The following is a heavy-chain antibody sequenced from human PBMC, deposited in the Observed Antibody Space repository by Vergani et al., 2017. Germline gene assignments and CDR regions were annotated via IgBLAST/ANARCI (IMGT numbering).Heavy chain of an antibody. J-gene: IGHJ3*02. CDR3: ARDQEVGATMGAFDI. V-gene: IGHV1-18*01. Sequence: QVQLVQSGAEVKKPGAPVKVSCKASGYTFTSYGISWVRQAPGQGLEWMGWISAYNGNTNYAQKIQCRVTMTTDTSTSTAYMELRSLRSDDTAVCYCARDQEVGATMGAFDIGDQGSMVTVSA. CDR2: ISAYNGNT. D-gene: IGHD1-26*01. CDR1: GYTFTSYG.